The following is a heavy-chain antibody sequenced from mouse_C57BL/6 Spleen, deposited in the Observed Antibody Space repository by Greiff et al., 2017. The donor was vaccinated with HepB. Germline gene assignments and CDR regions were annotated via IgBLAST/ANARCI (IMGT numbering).Heavy chain of an antibody. D-gene: IGHD3-2*02. J-gene: IGHJ2*01. CDR1: GFSLTSYG. CDR3: ARGGYYYFDY. V-gene: IGHV2-2*01. Sequence: VQLVESGPGLVQPSQSLSITCTVSGFSLTSYGVHWVRQSPGKGLEWLGVIWSGGSTDYNAAFISRLSISKDNSKSQVFFKMNSLQADDTAIYYCARGGYYYFDYWGQGTTLTVSS. CDR2: IWSGGST.